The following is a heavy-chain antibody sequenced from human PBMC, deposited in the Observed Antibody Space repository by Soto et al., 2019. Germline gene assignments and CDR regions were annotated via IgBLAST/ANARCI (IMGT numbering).Heavy chain of an antibody. CDR1: GVYISSYY. CDR3: ARDVGLYDSSGFNFDY. Sequence: PSVTLSLTCTVSGVYISSYYWSWIRQPPGKGLEWIGYIYYSGSTNYNPSLKSRVTISVDTSKNQFSLKLSSVTAADTAVYYCARDVGLYDSSGFNFDYWGQGTLVTVSS. D-gene: IGHD3-22*01. CDR2: IYYSGST. J-gene: IGHJ4*02. V-gene: IGHV4-59*01.